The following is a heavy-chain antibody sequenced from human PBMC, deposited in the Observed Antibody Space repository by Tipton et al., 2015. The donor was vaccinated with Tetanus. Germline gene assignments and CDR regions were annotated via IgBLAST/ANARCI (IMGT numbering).Heavy chain of an antibody. CDR2: IKNKNDGGTT. CDR3: ATDWDKGTHFVRAFGL. J-gene: IGHJ3*01. Sequence: SLRLSCAASGFTFSGAWMNWVRQAPGKGLERVGLIKNKNDGGTTDFAAPMKGRFTITRDDSKNMLYLHVSSLKTDDAAVYYCATDWDKGTHFVRAFGLWGQGKIVTVSS. D-gene: IGHD3-10*02. V-gene: IGHV3-15*01. CDR1: GFTFSGAW.